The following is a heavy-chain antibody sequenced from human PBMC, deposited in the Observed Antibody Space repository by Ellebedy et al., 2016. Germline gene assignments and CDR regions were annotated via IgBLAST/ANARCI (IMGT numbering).Heavy chain of an antibody. V-gene: IGHV3-30*18. CDR3: AKEAAEAKEGAAAYLSYDY. D-gene: IGHD6-25*01. J-gene: IGHJ4*02. Sequence: GGSLRLSXAASGFTFSTYGMHWVRQAPGKGLEWVAVISSDGGTNYYADSVKGRLTIYRDNSKSTLYLQMNSLTAEDTAMYYCAKEAAEAKEGAAAYLSYDYWGQGTLVTVSS. CDR2: ISSDGGTN. CDR1: GFTFSTYG.